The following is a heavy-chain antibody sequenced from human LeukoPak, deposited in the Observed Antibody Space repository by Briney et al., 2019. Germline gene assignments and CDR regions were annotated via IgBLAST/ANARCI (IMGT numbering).Heavy chain of an antibody. CDR3: ASRPADTTWYGVFDY. J-gene: IGHJ4*02. V-gene: IGHV4-59*11. CDR2: IFNTGNT. CDR1: GGSINSHY. D-gene: IGHD3-10*01. Sequence: SETLSLTCSVSGGSINSHYWSWIRQPPGKRLEWIGYIFNTGNTNYNPSLASLVTMSVDTSRAQFFLRLSPVTAADTAIYYCASRPADTTWYGVFDYWSQGTLVTVSS.